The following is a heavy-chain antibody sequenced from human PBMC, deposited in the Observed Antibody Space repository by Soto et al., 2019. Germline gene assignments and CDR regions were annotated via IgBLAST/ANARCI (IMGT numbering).Heavy chain of an antibody. D-gene: IGHD2-2*01. CDR3: ARRLTSPTAIICRTVFDY. Sequence: RVLQKPGKDLEWMGTIAPSGSSAAYSPSLQGNGPMSADQSISTAYLQRSRLEASDTAMYYCARRLTSPTAIICRTVFDYWGKGSLDIVTS. J-gene: IGHJ4*02. CDR2: IAPSGSSA. V-gene: IGHV5-10-1*01.